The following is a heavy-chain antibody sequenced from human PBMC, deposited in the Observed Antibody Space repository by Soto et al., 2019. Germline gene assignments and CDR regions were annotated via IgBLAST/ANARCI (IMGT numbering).Heavy chain of an antibody. V-gene: IGHV4-30-4*01. Sequence: QVHLQESGPGLVKPSQTLSLTCTVSGGVVNSVNNYWSWIRQPPRKGLEWLGYIYYTGSTYYNPSLRSRITISIDTSKSRFSLKLTSGTAADTAVYYCARVPFSSFGVADPPVGWFDPWGQGTLVTVPS. D-gene: IGHD3-3*01. CDR2: IYYTGST. J-gene: IGHJ5*02. CDR3: ARVPFSSFGVADPPVGWFDP. CDR1: GGVVNSVNNY.